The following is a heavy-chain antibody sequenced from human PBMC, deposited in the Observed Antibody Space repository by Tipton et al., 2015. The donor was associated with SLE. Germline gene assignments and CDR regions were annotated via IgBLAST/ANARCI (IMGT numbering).Heavy chain of an antibody. CDR2: IHHSGKT. Sequence: TLSLTCAVSGYSITYGHNWGWIRQPPGKGLEWVGSIHHSGKTYYNPSLKSRVAISMDTSKKQFSLKLSSVTAADTAVYYCARQGTGFGSGRDDYWGQGILVTVSS. J-gene: IGHJ4*02. D-gene: IGHD1-14*01. CDR3: ARQGTGFGSGRDDY. CDR1: GYSITYGHN. V-gene: IGHV4-38-2*01.